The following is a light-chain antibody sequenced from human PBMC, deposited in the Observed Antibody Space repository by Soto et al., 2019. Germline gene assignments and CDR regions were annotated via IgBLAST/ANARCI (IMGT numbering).Light chain of an antibody. V-gene: IGLV2-8*01. CDR3: SSFSGSNTLV. CDR1: GSDIAVYDY. Sequence: QSALTQPPSASGSPGQSVTISCAGTGSDIAVYDYVSWYQQYPGKAPKLIIFEVTKRPSGVPDRFSGSKSGNTASLTVSGLLAGDEAVYYCSSFSGSNTLVFGGGTQLTVL. J-gene: IGLJ3*02. CDR2: EVT.